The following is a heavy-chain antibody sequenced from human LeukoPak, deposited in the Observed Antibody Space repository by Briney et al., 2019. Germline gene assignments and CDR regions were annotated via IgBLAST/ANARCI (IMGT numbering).Heavy chain of an antibody. D-gene: IGHD1-26*01. V-gene: IGHV3-23*01. CDR2: ISASGGSA. CDR3: AKDQRWESPHYLDS. J-gene: IGHJ4*02. Sequence: GTLSLTRAVSGGSIKSNNWWSWVRQVPGKGLEWVSGISASGGSAYYADSVRGRFTISRDNSKNTLYVQMNSLRDEDTAVYYCAKDQRWESPHYLDSWGQGTLVTVSS. CDR1: GGSIKSNN.